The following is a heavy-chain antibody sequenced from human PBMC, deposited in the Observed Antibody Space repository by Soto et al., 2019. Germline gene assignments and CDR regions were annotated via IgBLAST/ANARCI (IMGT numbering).Heavy chain of an antibody. CDR3: ASRSSGYYFHMDV. CDR2: ISYDGSNK. V-gene: IGHV3-30*14. Sequence: GSLRLSCAASGFTFSSYAMHWVRQAPGKGLEWVAVISYDGSNKYYADSVKGRFTISRDNSKNTLYLQINSLRGEDSAVYYCASRSSGYYFHMDVWGQGTSVTGSS. J-gene: IGHJ6*03. D-gene: IGHD6-6*01. CDR1: GFTFSSYA.